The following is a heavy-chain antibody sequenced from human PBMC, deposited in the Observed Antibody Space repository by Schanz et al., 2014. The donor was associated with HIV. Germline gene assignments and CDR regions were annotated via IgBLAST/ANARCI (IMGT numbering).Heavy chain of an antibody. V-gene: IGHV1-69*01. Sequence: QVQLVQSGAEVKKPGASVKVSCKASGGTFSSYALNWVRQAPGQGLEWMGGIIPIFGTANYAQKFQGRVTINADESTNTAYMELTSLRSEDTAVYYCARDYIAAPGTFDHWGQGTLVTVSS. J-gene: IGHJ4*02. CDR3: ARDYIAAPGTFDH. CDR1: GGTFSSYA. D-gene: IGHD6-13*01. CDR2: IIPIFGTA.